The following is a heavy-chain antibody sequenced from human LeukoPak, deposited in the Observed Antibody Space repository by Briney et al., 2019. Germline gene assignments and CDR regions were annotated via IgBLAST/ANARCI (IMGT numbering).Heavy chain of an antibody. CDR1: GYTFTSHF. J-gene: IGHJ6*03. V-gene: IGHV1-46*01. CDR2: INPRGGST. CDR3: ARDFYDFWSGITDYYYMDV. D-gene: IGHD3-3*01. Sequence: ASVKVSCKASGYTFTSHFLHWVRQAPGQGLEWMGIINPRGGSTSYAQKFQGRVTMTRDTSTSTVYMELSSLRSEDTAVYYCARDFYDFWSGITDYYYMDVWGKGTTVTVSS.